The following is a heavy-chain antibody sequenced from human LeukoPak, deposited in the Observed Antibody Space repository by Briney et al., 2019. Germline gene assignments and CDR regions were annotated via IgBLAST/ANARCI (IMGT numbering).Heavy chain of an antibody. CDR3: ARARGDPDYFDY. CDR1: GGSISSYY. D-gene: IGHD3-16*01. J-gene: IGHJ4*02. Sequence: SETLSLTCTVSGGSISSYYWSWIRQPAGKGLEWIGRIYTSGSTNYNPSLKSRVTISVDKSKNQFSLKLGSVTAADTAVYYCARARGDPDYFDYWGQGTLVTVSS. CDR2: IYTSGST. V-gene: IGHV4-4*07.